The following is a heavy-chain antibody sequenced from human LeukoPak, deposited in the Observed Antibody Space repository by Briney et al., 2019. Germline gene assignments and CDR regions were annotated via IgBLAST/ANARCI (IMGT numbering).Heavy chain of an antibody. Sequence: GGSLRLSCVVSGVTFSSYWMTWVRQAPGKGLEWVAGINQDGSQTYYVDSVKGRFTISRDNAKNSLYLQMSSLRVEDTAIYYCARSWLLVAATRPTDYWGQGTLVTVSS. V-gene: IGHV3-7*01. CDR1: GVTFSSYW. D-gene: IGHD1-26*01. CDR2: INQDGSQT. J-gene: IGHJ4*02. CDR3: ARSWLLVAATRPTDY.